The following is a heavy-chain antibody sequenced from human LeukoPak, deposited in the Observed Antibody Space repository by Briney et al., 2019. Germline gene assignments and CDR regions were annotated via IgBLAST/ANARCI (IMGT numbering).Heavy chain of an antibody. CDR1: GYSFSDYY. CDR3: ARDFGRIRLLAVVIVEDWFDP. J-gene: IGHJ5*02. V-gene: IGHV1-2*02. D-gene: IGHD3-3*01. CDR2: VNPNSGDT. Sequence: ASVKVSCEASGYSFSDYYMHWVRQAPGQGLEWMGWVNPNSGDTNYAQKFQGRATMTVDTSITTAYMDLSGLTSDDTAVYYCARDFGRIRLLAVVIVEDWFDPWGQGTLVTVSS.